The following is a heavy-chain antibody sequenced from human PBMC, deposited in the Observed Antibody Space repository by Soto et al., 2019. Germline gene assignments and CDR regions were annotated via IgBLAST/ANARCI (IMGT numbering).Heavy chain of an antibody. V-gene: IGHV1-3*01. CDR2: INAGDVNT. D-gene: IGHD4-4*01. Sequence: VQLVQSGAEVKKPGASVKVSCKASGYTFTSYAMHWVRQAPGQRLEWMGWINAGDVNTKYSQKFQSRVTITRVTSWSTAGMERSSRRSEDTAVEYCARDAITTAFDFWGQGTLVTVSS. J-gene: IGHJ4*02. CDR1: GYTFTSYA. CDR3: ARDAITTAFDF.